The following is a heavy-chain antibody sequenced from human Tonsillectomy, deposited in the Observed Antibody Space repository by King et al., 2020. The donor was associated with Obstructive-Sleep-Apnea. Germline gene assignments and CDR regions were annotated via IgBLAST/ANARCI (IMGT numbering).Heavy chain of an antibody. Sequence: VQLVESGGGLVKPGGSLRLLCATSGFTFSSHTMNWVRQAPGKGLEWVSSITSSSTYIYYADSSKGRFTISRDNAKNSLYLQLSSLRAEDTAVYYCARGNYDILTDYDDLNHWGQGTLVTVSS. CDR2: ITSSSTYI. J-gene: IGHJ5*02. CDR1: GFTFSSHT. V-gene: IGHV3-21*01. D-gene: IGHD3-9*01. CDR3: ARGNYDILTDYDDLNH.